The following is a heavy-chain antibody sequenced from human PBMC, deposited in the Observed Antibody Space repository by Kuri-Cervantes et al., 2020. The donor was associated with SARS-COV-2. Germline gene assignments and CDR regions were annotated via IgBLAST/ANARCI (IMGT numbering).Heavy chain of an antibody. Sequence: GGSLRLSCAAAGFTFSSYAMSWVRQAPGKGLEWVSAISGSGGSTYYADSVKGRFTISRDNCKNTLYLQMNSLRAEDTAVYYCAKWGGYCSGGSCSLPFQHWGQGTLVTVSS. CDR2: ISGSGGST. CDR1: GFTFSSYA. CDR3: AKWGGYCSGGSCSLPFQH. D-gene: IGHD2-15*01. J-gene: IGHJ1*01. V-gene: IGHV3-23*01.